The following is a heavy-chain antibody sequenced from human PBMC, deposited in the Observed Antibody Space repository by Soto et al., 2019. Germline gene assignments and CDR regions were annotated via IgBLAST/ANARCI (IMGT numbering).Heavy chain of an antibody. CDR2: TYYRSKWYN. CDR3: ARGLCSGSRCYAIYYYMDV. V-gene: IGHV6-1*01. Sequence: SETLSLTCAISGDSVSSNSAAWNWIRQSPSRGLEWLGRTYYRSKWYNDYAVSVKSRITINPDTSKNQFSLQLNSVTPEDTAVYYCARGLCSGSRCYAIYYYMDVWGKGTTVTVSS. D-gene: IGHD2-15*01. J-gene: IGHJ6*03. CDR1: GDSVSSNSAA.